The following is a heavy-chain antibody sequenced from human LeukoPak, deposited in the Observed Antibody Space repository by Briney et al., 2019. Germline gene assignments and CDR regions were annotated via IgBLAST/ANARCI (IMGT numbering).Heavy chain of an antibody. V-gene: IGHV1-8*01. Sequence: GASVKVSCKASGYTFTSYDINWVRQATGQGLEWMGWMNPNSGNTGYAQKFQGRVTITRNTSISTAYMELSSLRSGDTAVYYCARGAPPHYCSSTSCYCLERWGQGTLVTVSS. CDR1: GYTFTSYD. D-gene: IGHD2-2*01. J-gene: IGHJ4*02. CDR2: MNPNSGNT. CDR3: ARGAPPHYCSSTSCYCLER.